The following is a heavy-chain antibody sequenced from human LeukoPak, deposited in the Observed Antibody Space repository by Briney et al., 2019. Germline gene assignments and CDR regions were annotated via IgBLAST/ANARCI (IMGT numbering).Heavy chain of an antibody. CDR1: GGSISSSSYY. CDR2: IYYSGST. V-gene: IGHV4-39*01. Sequence: SETLSLTCTVSGGSISSSSYYWGWIRQPPGKGLEWIGSIYYSGSTYYNPSLKSRVTISVDTSKNQFSLKLSSVTAADTAVYYCARGLAPLGNFDYWGQGTLVTVSS. CDR3: ARGLAPLGNFDY. D-gene: IGHD1-14*01. J-gene: IGHJ4*02.